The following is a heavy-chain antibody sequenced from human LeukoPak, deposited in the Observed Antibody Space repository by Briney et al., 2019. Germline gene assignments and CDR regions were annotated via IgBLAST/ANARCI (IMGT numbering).Heavy chain of an antibody. CDR2: IYYSGST. Sequence: PSETLSLTCTVSGGSISSSIYYWSWIRQPPGKGLEWIGYIYYSGSTNYNPSLKSRVTISVDTSKNQFSLKLSSVTAADTAVYYCARGSEWVGDRWLQFYGYWGQGTLVTVSS. V-gene: IGHV4-61*01. CDR1: GGSISSSIYY. CDR3: ARGSEWVGDRWLQFYGY. D-gene: IGHD5-24*01. J-gene: IGHJ4*02.